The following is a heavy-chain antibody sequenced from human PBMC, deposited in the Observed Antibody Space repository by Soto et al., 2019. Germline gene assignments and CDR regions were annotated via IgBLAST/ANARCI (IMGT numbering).Heavy chain of an antibody. CDR3: ASDRHSSSSGYFEY. J-gene: IGHJ4*02. CDR1: GLTFSSYG. CDR2: IWYDGNDK. Sequence: QVQLVESGGGVVQPGRSLRLSCAASGLTFSSYGMHWVRQAPGKGLEWVAVIWYDGNDKYYADFVKGRFTISRDNATNTVSLQMNSLRAEDTAVYYWASDRHSSSSGYFEYWGQGTLVTVSS. D-gene: IGHD6-6*01. V-gene: IGHV3-33*01.